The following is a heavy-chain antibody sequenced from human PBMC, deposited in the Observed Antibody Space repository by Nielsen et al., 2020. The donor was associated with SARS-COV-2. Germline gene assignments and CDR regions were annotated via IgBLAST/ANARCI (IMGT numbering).Heavy chain of an antibody. V-gene: IGHV3-9*01. D-gene: IGHD2-2*01. J-gene: IGHJ4*02. CDR3: AILPAAMILFPY. Sequence: DSVKGRFTISRDNAKNSLYLQMNSLRAEDTALYYCAILPAAMILFPYWGQGTLVTVSS.